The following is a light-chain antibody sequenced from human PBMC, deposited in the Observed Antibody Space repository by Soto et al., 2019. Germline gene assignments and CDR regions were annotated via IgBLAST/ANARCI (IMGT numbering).Light chain of an antibody. CDR1: QSVTTR. V-gene: IGKV3-20*01. CDR3: QQYGGSPST. Sequence: IVLTQSPGTLSLSPGERVTLSCRASQSVTTRLAWYQHKPGQAPTLLMSGASSRASGVPVRFSGSGSGTDFALTISRLEPEDFGLYCCQQYGGSPSTFGLGTRLEIK. CDR2: GAS. J-gene: IGKJ5*01.